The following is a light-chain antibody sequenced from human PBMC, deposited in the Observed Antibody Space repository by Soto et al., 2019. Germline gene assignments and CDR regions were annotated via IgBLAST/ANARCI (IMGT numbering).Light chain of an antibody. CDR3: QQSYSTHT. J-gene: IGKJ2*01. Sequence: DIQMTQSPSSLSASVGDRVTITYRASQSISSYLNWYQQKPRKAPKLLIYAASSLQSGVPSRFSGSGSGSDLTLTISSLQPEDFATYYCQQSYSTHTFGQGTKLEIK. V-gene: IGKV1-39*01. CDR1: QSISSY. CDR2: AAS.